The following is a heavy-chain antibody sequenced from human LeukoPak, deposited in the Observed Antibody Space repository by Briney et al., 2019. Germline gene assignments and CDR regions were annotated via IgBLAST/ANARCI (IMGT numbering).Heavy chain of an antibody. V-gene: IGHV3-30*02. CDR1: EFTFSSYG. CDR2: IRYDGSDK. Sequence: QAGGSLRLSCAASEFTFSSYGMHWVRQAPGKGLEWVAFIRYDGSDKYYADSVKGRFTISRDNAKNSLYLQMNSLRAEDTAVYYCASCEKDYYDSSGYYYVWGQGTLVTVPS. CDR3: ASCEKDYYDSSGYYYV. D-gene: IGHD3-22*01. J-gene: IGHJ4*02.